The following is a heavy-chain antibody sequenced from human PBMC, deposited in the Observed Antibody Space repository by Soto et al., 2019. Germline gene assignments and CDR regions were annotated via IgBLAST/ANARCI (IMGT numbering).Heavy chain of an antibody. V-gene: IGHV1-2*04. D-gene: IGHD6-13*01. CDR1: GYTFTSYG. CDR3: ARGIAAAAARGMDV. CDR2: INPNSGGT. J-gene: IGHJ6*02. Sequence: ASVKVSCKASGYTFTSYGISLVRQAPGQGLEWMGWINPNSGGTNYAQKFQGWVTMTRDTSISTAYMELSRLRSDDTAVYYCARGIAAAAARGMDVWGQGTTVTVSS.